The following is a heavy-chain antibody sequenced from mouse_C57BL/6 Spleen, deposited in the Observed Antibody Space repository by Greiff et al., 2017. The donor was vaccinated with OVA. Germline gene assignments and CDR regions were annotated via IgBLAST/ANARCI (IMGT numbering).Heavy chain of an antibody. CDR2: ISDGGSYT. D-gene: IGHD2-5*01. V-gene: IGHV5-4*01. CDR3: ARDRTYYSIYAMDY. CDR1: GFTFSSYA. Sequence: EVQLVESGGGLVKPGGSLKLSCAASGFTFSSYAMSWVRQTPEKRLEWVATISDGGSYTYYPDNVKGRFTISRDNAKNNLYLQMSHLKSEDTAMYYCARDRTYYSIYAMDYWGQGTSVTVSS. J-gene: IGHJ4*01.